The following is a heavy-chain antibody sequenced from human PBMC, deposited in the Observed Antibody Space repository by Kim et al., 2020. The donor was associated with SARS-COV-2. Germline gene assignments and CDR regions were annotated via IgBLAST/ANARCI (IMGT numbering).Heavy chain of an antibody. J-gene: IGHJ3*01. Sequence: GGSLRLSCAASGFTFNTFAMTWVRQAPGKGLEWVSTIGSADLRYYTESVKGRFTISRDDSKSTLYLQMNSMTAEDTAIYYCAKDATMKNGIYDALDVWGRGTLVTVSS. CDR2: IGSADLR. D-gene: IGHD3-3*02. CDR3: AKDATMKNGIYDALDV. CDR1: GFTFNTFA. V-gene: IGHV3-23*01.